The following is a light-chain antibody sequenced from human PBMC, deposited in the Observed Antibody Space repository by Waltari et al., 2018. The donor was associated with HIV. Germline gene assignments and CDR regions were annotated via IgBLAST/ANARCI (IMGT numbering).Light chain of an antibody. CDR1: QDISPW. J-gene: IGKJ1*01. Sequence: DIQVTQSPSTLSASVGDRVTITCRASQDISPWLAWYQHKPEKAPKLLIYEASNLESGVPSRFSGSGSGAEFTLTISSLQPDDFATYYCQQYKGYLWTFGQGTKVEI. CDR3: QQYKGYLWT. CDR2: EAS. V-gene: IGKV1-5*03.